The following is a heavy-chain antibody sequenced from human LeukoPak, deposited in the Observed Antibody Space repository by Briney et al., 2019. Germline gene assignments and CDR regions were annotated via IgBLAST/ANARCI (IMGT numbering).Heavy chain of an antibody. Sequence: ASVKVSCKASGYTFTSYYMHWVRQAPGQGLEWMGMINPSGGSTNYAQKFQGRVTMTRDTSTSTVYMVLSSLRAEDTAVYYCARDGINYDTSMGPFDPWGQGTLVTVSS. CDR1: GYTFTSYY. J-gene: IGHJ5*02. V-gene: IGHV1-46*01. D-gene: IGHD3-9*01. CDR2: INPSGGST. CDR3: ARDGINYDTSMGPFDP.